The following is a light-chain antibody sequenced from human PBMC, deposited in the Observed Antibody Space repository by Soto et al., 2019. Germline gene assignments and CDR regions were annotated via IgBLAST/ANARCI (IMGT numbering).Light chain of an antibody. CDR1: TSNIGTNT. CDR2: NDV. J-gene: IGLJ3*02. Sequence: QAVVTQPPSASGTPGQAFTISCSGSTSNIGTNTVKWYQQVPGSAPKILIYNDVQRPSGVPDRFSGSKSGTSASLVISGLQSEDEADYYCAAWDDSVWVFGGGTQLTVL. CDR3: AAWDDSVWV. V-gene: IGLV1-44*01.